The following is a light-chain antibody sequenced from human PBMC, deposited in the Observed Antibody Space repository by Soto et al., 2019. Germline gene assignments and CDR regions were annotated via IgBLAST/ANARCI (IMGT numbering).Light chain of an antibody. CDR2: GAS. CDR1: QSVSNN. V-gene: IGKV3-15*01. Sequence: TQSPGTLSLSPGERPTLSCRASQSVSNNYLAWYQQKPGQAPRLLIYGASTRATGVPARFSGSGSGTEFTLTISSLQSEDVAVYYCQQYNNWHRALTFGGGTKVDI. CDR3: QQYNNWHRALT. J-gene: IGKJ4*01.